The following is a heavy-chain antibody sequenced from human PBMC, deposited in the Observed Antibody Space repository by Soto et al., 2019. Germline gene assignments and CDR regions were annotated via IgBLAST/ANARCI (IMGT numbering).Heavy chain of an antibody. CDR1: GFTFSGYW. J-gene: IGHJ3*02. CDR2: INSDGIST. D-gene: IGHD6-13*01. V-gene: IGHV3-74*01. Sequence: EVQLVESGGGLVQPGGSLRLSCAASGFTFSGYWMHWVRQVPGKGPVWVSRINSDGISTSYADSVKGRFTISRDNAKNTLYLQMNSLRAEDTAVYYCARGYSSSWPNGLDIWGQGTMVTVSS. CDR3: ARGYSSSWPNGLDI.